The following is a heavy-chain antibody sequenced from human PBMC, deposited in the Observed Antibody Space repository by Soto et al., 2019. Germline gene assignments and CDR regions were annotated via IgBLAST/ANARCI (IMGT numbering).Heavy chain of an antibody. CDR1: GFTFSSYG. Sequence: GGSLRLSCAASGFTFSSYGMHWVRQAPGKGLEWVAVISYDGSNKYYADSVKGRFTISRDNSKNTPYLQMNSLRAEDTAVYYCAKDQSSYDFWSGYPRLYYYGMDVWRQGTTVTVSS. D-gene: IGHD3-3*01. J-gene: IGHJ6*02. CDR2: ISYDGSNK. CDR3: AKDQSSYDFWSGYPRLYYYGMDV. V-gene: IGHV3-30*18.